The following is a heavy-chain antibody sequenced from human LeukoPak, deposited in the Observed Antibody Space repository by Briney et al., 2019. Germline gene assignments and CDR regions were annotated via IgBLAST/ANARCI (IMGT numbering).Heavy chain of an antibody. D-gene: IGHD1-26*01. CDR1: GFTFSSYE. J-gene: IGHJ4*02. V-gene: IGHV3-48*03. Sequence: GGSLRLSCAASGFTFSSYEMNWVRQAPGMGLEWVSYISSSGSTIYYADSVKGRFTISRDNAKNSLYLQMNSLRAEDTAVYYCARDASRRVGATITGFDYWGQGTLVTVSS. CDR2: ISSSGSTI. CDR3: ARDASRRVGATITGFDY.